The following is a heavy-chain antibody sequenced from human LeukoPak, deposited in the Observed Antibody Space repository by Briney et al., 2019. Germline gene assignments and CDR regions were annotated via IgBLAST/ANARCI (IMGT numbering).Heavy chain of an antibody. CDR2: ISGSGGST. CDR1: GFTFSSYA. D-gene: IGHD3-16*01. Sequence: HPGGSLRLSCVASGFTFSSYAMSWVRQAPGKGLEWVSAISGSGGSTYYADSVKGRFTSSRDNSKNTLYLQMNSLRAEDTAVYYCAKDVTVWEDWGQGTLVTVSS. V-gene: IGHV3-23*01. J-gene: IGHJ1*01. CDR3: AKDVTVWED.